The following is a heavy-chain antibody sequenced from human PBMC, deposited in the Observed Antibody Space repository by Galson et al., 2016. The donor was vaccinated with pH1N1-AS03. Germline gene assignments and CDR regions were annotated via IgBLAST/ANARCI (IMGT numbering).Heavy chain of an antibody. CDR2: ISWNSNKI. Sequence: SLRLSCAVSGFRFDDYAMHWVRQAPGKGLEWVSRISWNSNKIDYADSVKGRFTISRDSAKTSLNLQMNSLRAEDTALYYCIEGGAASADFFDIWGQGTMVTVSS. V-gene: IGHV3-9*01. CDR3: IEGGAASADFFDI. J-gene: IGHJ3*02. D-gene: IGHD3/OR15-3a*01. CDR1: GFRFDDYA.